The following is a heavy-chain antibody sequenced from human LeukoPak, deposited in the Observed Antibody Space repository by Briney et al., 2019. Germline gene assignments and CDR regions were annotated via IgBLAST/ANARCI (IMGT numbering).Heavy chain of an antibody. V-gene: IGHV4-39*01. CDR3: ARHIGSGKQFSPLDY. CDR1: GGSISSSSYY. J-gene: IGHJ4*02. CDR2: IYYSGST. D-gene: IGHD6-19*01. Sequence: PSETLSLTXTVSGGSISSSSYYWGWIRQPPGKGLEWIGSIYYSGSTYYNPSLKSRVTISVDTSKNQFSLKLSSVTAADTAMYYCARHIGSGKQFSPLDYWGQGTLVTVSS.